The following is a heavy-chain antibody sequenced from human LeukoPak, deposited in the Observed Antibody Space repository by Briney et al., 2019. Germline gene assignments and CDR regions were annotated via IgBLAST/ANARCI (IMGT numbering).Heavy chain of an antibody. CDR1: GYTFINYD. V-gene: IGHV1-18*04. D-gene: IGHD6-13*01. CDR2: ISAYNGNT. CDR3: VRYYSSSSFDY. Sequence: GASVTVSCKASGYTFINYDISWVRQAPGQGLEWMGWISAYNGNTNYAQKLQGRVTMTTDTSTSTAYMELRSLRSDDTAVYYCVRYYSSSSFDYWGQGTLVTVSS. J-gene: IGHJ4*02.